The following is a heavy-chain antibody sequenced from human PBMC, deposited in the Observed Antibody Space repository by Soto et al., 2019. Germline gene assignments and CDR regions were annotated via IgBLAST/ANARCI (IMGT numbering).Heavy chain of an antibody. CDR3: ARRYCSGGSCHLDY. CDR2: ISSSSSTI. J-gene: IGHJ4*02. Sequence: PGGSLRLSCAASGFTFSSYSMNWVRQAPGKGLEWVSYISSSSSTIYYADSVKGRFTISRDNAKNSLYLQMNSLRAEDTAVYYCARRYCSGGSCHLDYWGQGT. V-gene: IGHV3-48*01. CDR1: GFTFSSYS. D-gene: IGHD2-15*01.